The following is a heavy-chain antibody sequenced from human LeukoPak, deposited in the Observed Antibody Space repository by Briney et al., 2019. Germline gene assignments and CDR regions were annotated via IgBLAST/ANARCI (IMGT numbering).Heavy chain of an antibody. J-gene: IGHJ4*02. Sequence: GGSLRLSCAASGFTFSSYWMSWVRQAPGKGLEWVANIKQDGSEKYYVDSVKGRFTISRDNAKNSLYLQMNSLRAEDTAVYYCARDLGSSHYDFWSGYGRAFDYWGQGTLVTVSS. CDR1: GFTFSSYW. CDR2: IKQDGSEK. V-gene: IGHV3-7*01. CDR3: ARDLGSSHYDFWSGYGRAFDY. D-gene: IGHD3-3*01.